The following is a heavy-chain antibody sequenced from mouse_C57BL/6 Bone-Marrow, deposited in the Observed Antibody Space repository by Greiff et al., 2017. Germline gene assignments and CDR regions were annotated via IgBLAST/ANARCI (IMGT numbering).Heavy chain of an antibody. CDR2: ISPGSGST. Sequence: VQLQQPGAELVKPGASVPMSCKASGYTFTSYWITWVTQRPGQGLEWIGDISPGSGSTNYNEKFKSKATLTVDTSSSTAYMQLSSLTSEDSAVYYGARERGYGNYYFDYWGQGTTLTVAS. J-gene: IGHJ2*01. CDR3: ARERGYGNYYFDY. V-gene: IGHV1-55*01. CDR1: GYTFTSYW. D-gene: IGHD2-10*02.